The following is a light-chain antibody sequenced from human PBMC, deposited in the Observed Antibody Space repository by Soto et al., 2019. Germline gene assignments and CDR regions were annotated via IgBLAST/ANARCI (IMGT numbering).Light chain of an antibody. J-gene: IGKJ1*01. CDR2: DAS. CDR3: QEYESHLRT. Sequence: DILMTQSPSTLSASVGDRVTITCRASQSISSWLAWYQQKSGKAPHLLIYDASTLESGVPSRFGGSGSGTEFSLTISCLQPDDFATYYCQEYESHLRTFGPGTKVEI. CDR1: QSISSW. V-gene: IGKV1-5*01.